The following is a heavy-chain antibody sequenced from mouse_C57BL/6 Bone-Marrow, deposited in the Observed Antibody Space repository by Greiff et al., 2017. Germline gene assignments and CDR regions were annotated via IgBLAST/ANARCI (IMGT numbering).Heavy chain of an antibody. Sequence: VQLMESGAELARPGASVTLSCTASGYTFTSYGISWVQQRTGQGLAWIGELYPRSGNTYYHEKFKGKASLPADKATSTAYMELRSLTSEDSAVYFCARGEVTTVDFDYWGQGTTLTVSS. J-gene: IGHJ2*01. CDR2: LYPRSGNT. CDR3: ARGEVTTVDFDY. D-gene: IGHD2-2*01. V-gene: IGHV1-81*01. CDR1: GYTFTSYG.